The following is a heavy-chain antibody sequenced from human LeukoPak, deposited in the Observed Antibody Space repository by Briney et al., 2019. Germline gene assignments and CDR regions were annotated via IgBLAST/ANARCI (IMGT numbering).Heavy chain of an antibody. J-gene: IGHJ5*02. CDR3: ANYGSGSYYNT. D-gene: IGHD3-10*01. V-gene: IGHV3-23*01. CDR1: GFTFSSYA. Sequence: GGSLRLSCAAPGFTFSSYAMSWVRQAPGKGLEWVSAISGSGGSTYYADSVKGRFTISRDNSKNTLYLQMNSLRAEDTAVYYCANYGSGSYYNTWGQGTLVTVSS. CDR2: ISGSGGST.